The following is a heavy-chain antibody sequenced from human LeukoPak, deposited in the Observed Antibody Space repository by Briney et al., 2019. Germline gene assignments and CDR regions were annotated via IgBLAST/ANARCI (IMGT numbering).Heavy chain of an antibody. J-gene: IGHJ4*02. CDR3: ASHGPYSGSYYGYFDY. CDR1: GFSFDDYG. Sequence: GGSLRLSCAASGFSFDDYGMSWVRQAPGKGLEWVSGIIWNGGTTGYADSVKGRFTISRDNAKNSLYLQMNSLRAEDTALYYCASHGPYSGSYYGYFDYWGQGTLVTVSS. CDR2: IIWNGGTT. D-gene: IGHD1-26*01. V-gene: IGHV3-20*04.